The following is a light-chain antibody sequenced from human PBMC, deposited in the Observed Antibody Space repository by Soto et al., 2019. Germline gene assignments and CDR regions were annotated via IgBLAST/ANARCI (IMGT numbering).Light chain of an antibody. V-gene: IGKV3-11*01. Sequence: EIVITHSPATLSFSPVQGATLSCRASQSVSSNLTWYQQKPGQAPRLLIYDASNRATGIPARFSGSGSGTDFTLTISSLEPEDFAVYYCQQRSNWPPTFGQGTKVDIK. CDR3: QQRSNWPPT. CDR1: QSVSSN. CDR2: DAS. J-gene: IGKJ1*01.